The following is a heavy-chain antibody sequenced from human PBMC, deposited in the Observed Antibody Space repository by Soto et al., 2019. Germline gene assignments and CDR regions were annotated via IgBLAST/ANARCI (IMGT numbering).Heavy chain of an antibody. D-gene: IGHD2-2*01. CDR2: ISYDGSNK. Sequence: HPGGSLRLSCAASGFTFSGYGMHWVRQAPGKGLEWVAVISYDGSNKYYADSVKGRFTISRDNSKNTLYLQMNSLRAEDTAVYYCAXDLPCSSTSCSIGPFDYWGQGTLVTVSS. CDR3: AXDLPCSSTSCSIGPFDY. CDR1: GFTFSGYG. V-gene: IGHV3-30*18. J-gene: IGHJ4*02.